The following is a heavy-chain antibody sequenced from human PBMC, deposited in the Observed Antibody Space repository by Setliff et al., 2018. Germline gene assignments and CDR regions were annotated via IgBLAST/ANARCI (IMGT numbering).Heavy chain of an antibody. V-gene: IGHV3-9*01. CDR3: ARDSPIRLGVIPS. D-gene: IGHD2-21*01. J-gene: IGHJ4*02. CDR2: ISWDSGSI. CDR1: GFTFGDYA. Sequence: GGSLRLSCTASGFTFGDYAMQWVRQAPGKGLEWVSGISWDSGSIGYAASVKGRFTISRDNAKSSVYLQMNSLRPEDTAIYFCARDSPIRLGVIPSWGPGTLVTVSS.